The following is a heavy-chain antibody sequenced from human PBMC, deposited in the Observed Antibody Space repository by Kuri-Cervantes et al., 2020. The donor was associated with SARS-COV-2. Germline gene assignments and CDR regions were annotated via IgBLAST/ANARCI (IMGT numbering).Heavy chain of an antibody. CDR2: IYYSGST. Sequence: GSLRLSCTVSGGSISSYYWSWIRQPAGKGLEWIGYIYYSGSTNYNPSLKSRVTISVDTSKNQFSLRLSSVTAADTAVYYCASLAVAGTRAFDIWGQGTMVTVSS. CDR1: GGSISSYY. V-gene: IGHV4-59*01. D-gene: IGHD6-19*01. J-gene: IGHJ3*02. CDR3: ASLAVAGTRAFDI.